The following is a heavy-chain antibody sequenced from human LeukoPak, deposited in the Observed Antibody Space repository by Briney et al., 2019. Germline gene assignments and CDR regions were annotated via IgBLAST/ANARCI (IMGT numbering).Heavy chain of an antibody. Sequence: GASVKVSCKASGYTFTSYGISWVRQAPGQGLEWMGWISAYNGNTNYAQKLQGRVTMTTDTSASTAYMELRSLRSDDTAVYYCARDPPSYDSSGLNDYWGQGTLVTVSS. CDR3: ARDPPSYDSSGLNDY. CDR1: GYTFTSYG. J-gene: IGHJ4*02. V-gene: IGHV1-18*01. D-gene: IGHD3-22*01. CDR2: ISAYNGNT.